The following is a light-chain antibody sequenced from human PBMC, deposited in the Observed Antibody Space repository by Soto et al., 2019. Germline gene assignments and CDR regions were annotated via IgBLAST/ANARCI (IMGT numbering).Light chain of an antibody. CDR1: QSIVYSDGQAY. J-gene: IGKJ1*01. CDR2: RAS. V-gene: IGKV2-30*01. Sequence: DVVMTQSPLSLPVTLGQPASISCRSSQSIVYSDGQAYLSWFQQRPGQSPRRLIYRASNRDSGVPDRFSGSGSCTDFTLQINRVEAEDVGTYYCKQGTRWPPTFGRGTRVEIK. CDR3: KQGTRWPPT.